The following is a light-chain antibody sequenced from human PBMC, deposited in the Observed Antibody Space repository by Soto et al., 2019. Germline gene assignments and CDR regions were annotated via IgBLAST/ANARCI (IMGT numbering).Light chain of an antibody. J-gene: IGLJ3*02. V-gene: IGLV1-40*01. CDR1: SSNIGAGYD. CDR2: GNS. Sequence: QSVLTQPPSVSGAPGQRVTISCTGSSSNIGAGYDVHWYQQLPGTAPKLLIYGNSNRPSGVPDPFSGSKSGTSASLAITGLQAEDEADYYCQSYDSRLSAWVFGGGTKLTLL. CDR3: QSYDSRLSAWV.